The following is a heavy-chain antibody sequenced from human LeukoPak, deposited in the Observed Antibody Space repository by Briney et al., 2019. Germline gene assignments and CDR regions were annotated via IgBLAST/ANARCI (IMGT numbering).Heavy chain of an antibody. D-gene: IGHD3-22*01. Sequence: ASVKVSCKASGYTFTSYYMHWVRQAPGQGLEWMGIINPSGGSTSYAQKFQGRVTMTRDTSTSTVYMELSSLRSGDTAVYYCARAEIYYYDSSGYYFGYWGQGTLVTVSS. CDR2: INPSGGST. V-gene: IGHV1-46*01. CDR3: ARAEIYYYDSSGYYFGY. J-gene: IGHJ4*02. CDR1: GYTFTSYY.